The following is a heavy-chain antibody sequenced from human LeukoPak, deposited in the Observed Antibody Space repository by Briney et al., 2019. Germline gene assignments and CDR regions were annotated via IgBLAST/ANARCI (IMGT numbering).Heavy chain of an antibody. V-gene: IGHV1-69*06. J-gene: IGHJ6*03. CDR2: IIPIFGTA. Sequence: SVKVSCKASGYTFTSYGISWVRQAPGQGLEWMGGIIPIFGTANYAQKFQGRVTITADKSTSTAYMELSSLRSEDTAVYYCARGPEGYYYYYYMDVWGKGTTVTVSS. CDR1: GYTFTSYG. CDR3: ARGPEGYYYYYYMDV.